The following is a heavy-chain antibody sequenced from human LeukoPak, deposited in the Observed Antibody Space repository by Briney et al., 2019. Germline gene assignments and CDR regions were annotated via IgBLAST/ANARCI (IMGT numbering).Heavy chain of an antibody. CDR1: GFTFSSSA. J-gene: IGHJ4*02. CDR2: ISYDGSNK. D-gene: IGHD4-17*01. CDR3: ARSVTVTRFDY. V-gene: IGHV3-30-3*01. Sequence: PGGSLRLSCAASGFTFSSSAMHWVRQAPGKGLEWVAVISYDGSNKYYADSVKGRFTISRDNSKNTLSLQMNSLRAEDTAVCYCARSVTVTRFDYWGQGTLLTVSS.